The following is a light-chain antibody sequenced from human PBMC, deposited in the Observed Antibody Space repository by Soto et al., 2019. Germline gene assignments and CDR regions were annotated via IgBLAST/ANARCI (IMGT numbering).Light chain of an antibody. CDR2: AAS. V-gene: IGKV1-39*01. CDR3: QQSYTTPLS. CDR1: QSISNY. Sequence: DIQMTQSPSSLSASVGDRVTITCRASQSISNYLNWYQQRPGRAPKLLIYAASSFHSGVPSRFSGSGSGTDFTLTISNLQPEDFASYYCQQSYTTPLSCGGGTVVEIK. J-gene: IGKJ4*01.